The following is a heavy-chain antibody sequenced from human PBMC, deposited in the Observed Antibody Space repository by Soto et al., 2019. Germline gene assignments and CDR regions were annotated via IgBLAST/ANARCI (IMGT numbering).Heavy chain of an antibody. D-gene: IGHD1-1*01. Sequence: PSETLSLTCTVSGGSISSYYWSWIRQPPGKGLEWIGYIYYSGSTNYNPSLKSRVTISVDTSKNQFSLKLSSVTAADTAVYYCARAREDDTHGTGMDVWGPGTTVTVSS. V-gene: IGHV4-59*01. CDR3: ARAREDDTHGTGMDV. J-gene: IGHJ6*02. CDR1: GGSISSYY. CDR2: IYYSGST.